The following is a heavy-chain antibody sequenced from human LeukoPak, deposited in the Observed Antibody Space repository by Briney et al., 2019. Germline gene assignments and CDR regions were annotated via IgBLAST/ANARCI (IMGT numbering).Heavy chain of an antibody. D-gene: IGHD6-13*01. CDR2: VSYDGTIK. V-gene: IGHV3-30*03. CDR3: SSPAALDAFDI. Sequence: GGSLRLSCAASGLTFSGYGMHWVRQAPGKGLEWVAVVSYDGTIKFYADSVKGRFTISRDSSKNTLYLQMNSLRAEDTAVYYCSSPAALDAFDIWGQGTMVTVSS. J-gene: IGHJ3*02. CDR1: GLTFSGYG.